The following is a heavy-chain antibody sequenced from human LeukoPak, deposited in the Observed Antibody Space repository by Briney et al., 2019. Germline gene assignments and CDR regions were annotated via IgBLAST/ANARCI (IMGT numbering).Heavy chain of an antibody. V-gene: IGHV3-15*07. CDR1: GFTFSNAW. CDR2: IRSNSDGGTV. J-gene: IGHJ5*02. Sequence: GGSLRLSCATSGFTFSNAWMNWVRQAPGKGLEWVGRIRSNSDGGTVDYAAPVKGRFTLSRDDSKTTLYLQMNSLQTEDTAVYYCATDFYDSTWGQGTLVTVSS. CDR3: ATDFYDST. D-gene: IGHD3-22*01.